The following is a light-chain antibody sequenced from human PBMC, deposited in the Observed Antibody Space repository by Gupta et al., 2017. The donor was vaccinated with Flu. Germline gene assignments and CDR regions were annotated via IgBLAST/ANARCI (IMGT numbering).Light chain of an antibody. CDR3: QQYYFTPPT. CDR1: QSVLSSSNNKNY. J-gene: IGKJ4*01. CDR2: WAS. V-gene: IGKV4-1*01. Sequence: SLGERATINCKSSQSVLSSSNNKNYLSWYQQKPGQPPELLIYWASTRESGVPDRFSGSGSGTDFTLTISSLQAEDMAVYYCQQYYFTPPTFGGGTXVEIK.